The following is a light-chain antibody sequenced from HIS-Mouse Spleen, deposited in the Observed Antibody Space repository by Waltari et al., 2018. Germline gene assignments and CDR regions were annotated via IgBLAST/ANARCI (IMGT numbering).Light chain of an antibody. CDR1: NIGSKS. CDR2: DDS. Sequence: SYVLPQPPSVSVAPRKTARLTCGGNNIGSKSVHWYQQKPGQAPVLVVYDDSDRPSGIPERFSGSNSGNTATLTISRVEAGDEADYYCQQRSNWPLLTFGGGTK. V-gene: IGLV3-21*03. CDR3: QQRSNWPLLT. J-gene: IGLJ2*01.